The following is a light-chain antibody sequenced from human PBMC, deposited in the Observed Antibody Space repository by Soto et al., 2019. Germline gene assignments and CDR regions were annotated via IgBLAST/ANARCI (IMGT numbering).Light chain of an antibody. V-gene: IGKV3-15*01. CDR2: GAS. CDR3: QQYYDWPIT. Sequence: EIVMTQSPATLSVSPGERATLSCRTSQSVSSNLAWYQQKPGQAPRLLIYGASTRATGIPARFSGSGSGTECTLTISSRQSEDFAVYYCQQYYDWPITFGQGTRLDIK. CDR1: QSVSSN. J-gene: IGKJ5*01.